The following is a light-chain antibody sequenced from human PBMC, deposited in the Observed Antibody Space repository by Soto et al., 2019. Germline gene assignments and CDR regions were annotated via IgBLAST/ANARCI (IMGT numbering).Light chain of an antibody. V-gene: IGKV1-5*01. J-gene: IGKJ1*01. Sequence: DIQMTQSPSTLFASVGARGTITCRASQSISSWLAWYQQKPGKAPKVLIFDASSLESGVPSRFSGSGSATEFTLTISSLQPDDFTTYYCQHDNCYSQTFGQGTKVDVK. CDR3: QHDNCYSQT. CDR2: DAS. CDR1: QSISSW.